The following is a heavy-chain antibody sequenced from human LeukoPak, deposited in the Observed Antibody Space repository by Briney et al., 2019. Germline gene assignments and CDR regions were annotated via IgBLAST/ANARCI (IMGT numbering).Heavy chain of an antibody. D-gene: IGHD2-2*01. V-gene: IGHV1-2*02. J-gene: IGHJ3*02. CDR1: ACTFTAYY. CDR3: ARGGRTTGCCDDAFDI. Sequence: GASVKASCNASACTFTAYYMHFVRQAPGQGLEWMGWINPTTGGTNYAQMLQGRGTMTRDTAISTAYMELSRLTSDDTALYYCARGGRTTGCCDDAFDIWGQGTMVSVSS. CDR2: INPTTGGT.